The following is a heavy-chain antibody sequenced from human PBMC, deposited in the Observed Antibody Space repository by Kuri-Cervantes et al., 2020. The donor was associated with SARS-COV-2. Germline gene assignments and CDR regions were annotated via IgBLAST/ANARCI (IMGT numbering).Heavy chain of an antibody. CDR3: ARVPSITMVRGANSYGMDV. Sequence: GGSLRLSCAASGFTFGSYWMHWVRQAPGKGLVWVSRINSDGSSTSYADSVKGRFTISRDNAKNTVYLRMNSLRAEDTAVYYCARVPSITMVRGANSYGMDVWGQGTTVTVSS. CDR1: GFTFGSYW. D-gene: IGHD3-10*01. J-gene: IGHJ6*02. V-gene: IGHV3-74*01. CDR2: INSDGSST.